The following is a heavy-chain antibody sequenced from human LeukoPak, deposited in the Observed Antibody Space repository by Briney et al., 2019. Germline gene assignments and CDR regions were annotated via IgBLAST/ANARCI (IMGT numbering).Heavy chain of an antibody. Sequence: GSSVKVSCKASGGTFSSYAISWVRQAPGQGLEWMGRINPNSGGTSYAQKFQDRVTMTRDTSISTAYMELSTLTSDDTAVYYCARDPCSGGTCYYYMDVWGKGTTVTVSS. D-gene: IGHD2-15*01. CDR1: GGTFSSYA. CDR2: INPNSGGT. V-gene: IGHV1-2*06. CDR3: ARDPCSGGTCYYYMDV. J-gene: IGHJ6*03.